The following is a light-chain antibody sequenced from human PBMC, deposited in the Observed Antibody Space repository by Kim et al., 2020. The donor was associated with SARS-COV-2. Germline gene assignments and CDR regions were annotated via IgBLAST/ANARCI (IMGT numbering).Light chain of an antibody. Sequence: ASVGDRVTITCRAKQSSSTYLNWYQQKLGKAPKLLVYAASTLQSGVPSRFSGSGSGTAFTLTISGLRPEDFASYSCQQSFSLPITFGQGTRLEIK. CDR3: QQSFSLPIT. V-gene: IGKV1-39*01. CDR2: AAS. J-gene: IGKJ5*01. CDR1: QSSSTY.